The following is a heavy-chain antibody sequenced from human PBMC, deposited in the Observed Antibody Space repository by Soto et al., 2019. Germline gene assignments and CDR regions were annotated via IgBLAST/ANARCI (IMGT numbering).Heavy chain of an antibody. CDR2: IYYSGST. V-gene: IGHV4-39*01. CDR3: ARQAAAGTADFDY. D-gene: IGHD6-13*01. J-gene: IGHJ4*02. Sequence: PSETLSLTCTVSGGSISSSSYYWGWIRHPPGKGLEWIGSIYYSGSTYYNPSLKSRVTISVDTSKNQFSLKLSSVTAADTAVYYCARQAAAGTADFDYWGQGTLVTVSS. CDR1: GGSISSSSYY.